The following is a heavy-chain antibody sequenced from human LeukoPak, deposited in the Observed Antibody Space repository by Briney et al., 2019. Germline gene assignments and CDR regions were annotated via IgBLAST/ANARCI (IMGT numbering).Heavy chain of an antibody. Sequence: SETLSLTCTVSGGSISSYYWSWIRQPAGKGLEWIGRIYTSGSTNYNPSLKSRVTMSVDTSKNQFSLKLSSVTAADTAVYYCARVHYDILTGYYTFDYWGQGTLVTVSS. J-gene: IGHJ4*02. CDR2: IYTSGST. CDR1: GGSISSYY. V-gene: IGHV4-4*07. D-gene: IGHD3-9*01. CDR3: ARVHYDILTGYYTFDY.